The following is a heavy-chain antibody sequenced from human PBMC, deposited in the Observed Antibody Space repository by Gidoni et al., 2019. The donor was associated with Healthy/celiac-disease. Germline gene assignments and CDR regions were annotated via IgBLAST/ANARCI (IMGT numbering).Heavy chain of an antibody. Sequence: EVQLVESGGGLVKPGGARRLSGAASGFTFSSYSMNWVRQAPGKGLEWVSSISSSSSYIYYADSVKGRFTISRDNAKNSLYLQMNSLRAEDTAVYYCARAVAGYFDYWGQGTLVTVSS. D-gene: IGHD6-19*01. CDR2: ISSSSSYI. J-gene: IGHJ4*02. V-gene: IGHV3-21*01. CDR1: GFTFSSYS. CDR3: ARAVAGYFDY.